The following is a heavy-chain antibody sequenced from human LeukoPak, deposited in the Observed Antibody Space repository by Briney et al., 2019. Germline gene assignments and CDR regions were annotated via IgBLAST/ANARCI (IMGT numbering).Heavy chain of an antibody. Sequence: ASVKVSCKASGYTFTSYGISWVRQAPGQGLEWMGWISAYNGNTNHAQKLQGRVTMTTDTSTSTAYMELRSLRSDDTAVYYCARVEVWYGSGSYFDYWGQGTLVTVSS. J-gene: IGHJ4*02. V-gene: IGHV1-18*01. CDR2: ISAYNGNT. CDR1: GYTFTSYG. D-gene: IGHD3-10*01. CDR3: ARVEVWYGSGSYFDY.